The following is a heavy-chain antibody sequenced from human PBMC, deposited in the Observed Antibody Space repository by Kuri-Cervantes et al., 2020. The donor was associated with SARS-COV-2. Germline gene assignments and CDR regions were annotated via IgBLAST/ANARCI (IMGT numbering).Heavy chain of an antibody. Sequence: GSLRLSCAVSGGSISSSNWWSWVRQPPGKGLEWIGEIYHSGSTNYNPSLKSRVTISVDTSKNQFSLKLSSVTAADTAVYYCAGGYYYDSSGPVLRYYFDYWGQGTLVTVSS. J-gene: IGHJ4*02. CDR2: IYHSGST. D-gene: IGHD3-22*01. CDR1: GGSISSSNW. CDR3: AGGYYYDSSGPVLRYYFDY. V-gene: IGHV4-4*02.